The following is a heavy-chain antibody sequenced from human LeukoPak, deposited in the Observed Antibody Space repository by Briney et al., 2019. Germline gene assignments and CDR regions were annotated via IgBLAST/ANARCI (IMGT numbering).Heavy chain of an antibody. CDR2: INPNSGGT. D-gene: IGHD2-15*01. CDR1: GYTFTGYY. CDR3: ARDSEVQYCSGGSRYPGAYSYYYYYMDV. Sequence: ASVKVSCKASGYTFTGYYMHLVRQAPGQGLEWMGWINPNSGGTNSAQKFQGRVTMTRDTSISTVYMELSRLRSEDTAVYYCARDSEVQYCSGGSRYPGAYSYYYYYMDVWGKGTTVTVSS. J-gene: IGHJ6*03. V-gene: IGHV1-2*02.